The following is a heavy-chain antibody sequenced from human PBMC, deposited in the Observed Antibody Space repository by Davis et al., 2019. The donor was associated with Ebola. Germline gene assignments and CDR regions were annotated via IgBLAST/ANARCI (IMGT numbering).Heavy chain of an antibody. CDR2: INSDGSST. J-gene: IGHJ4*02. CDR1: GFTFSSYW. V-gene: IGHV3-74*01. D-gene: IGHD3-3*01. Sequence: HTGGSLRLSCAASGFTFSSYWMHWVRQAPGKGLVWVSRINSDGSSTSHADSVKGRFTISRDNSKNTLYLQLNSLRAEDTVMYYCAKDRGSVFGVVTDFDCWGQGTLVTVSS. CDR3: AKDRGSVFGVVTDFDC.